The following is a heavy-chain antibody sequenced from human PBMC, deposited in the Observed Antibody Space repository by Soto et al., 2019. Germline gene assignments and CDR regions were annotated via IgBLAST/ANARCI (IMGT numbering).Heavy chain of an antibody. CDR3: AKDGTPYYYDFWSGSKGFDY. D-gene: IGHD3-3*01. J-gene: IGHJ4*02. Sequence: PGGSLRLSCEASGFTFSINWMSWVRQAPGKGLEWVSAISGSGGSTYYADSVKGRFTISRDNSKNTLYLQMNSLRADDTAVYYCAKDGTPYYYDFWSGSKGFDYWGQGTLVTVSS. CDR2: ISGSGGST. CDR1: GFTFSINW. V-gene: IGHV3-23*01.